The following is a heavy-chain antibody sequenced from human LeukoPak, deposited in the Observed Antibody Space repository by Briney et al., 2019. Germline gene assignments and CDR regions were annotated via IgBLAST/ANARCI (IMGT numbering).Heavy chain of an antibody. J-gene: IGHJ4*02. CDR3: ARFGITMVRGSFDY. D-gene: IGHD3-10*01. CDR2: IYYSGST. CDR1: GGSISSYY. Sequence: SETLSLTCTVSGGSISSYYWSWIRQPPGKGLEWIGYIYYSGSTNYNPSLKSRVTISVDTSKNQSSLKLSSVTAADTAVYYCARFGITMVRGSFDYWGQGTLVTVSS. V-gene: IGHV4-59*01.